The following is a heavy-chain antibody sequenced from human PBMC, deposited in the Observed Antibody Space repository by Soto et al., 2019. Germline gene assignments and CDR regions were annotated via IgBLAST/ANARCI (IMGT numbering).Heavy chain of an antibody. CDR2: ISGSGGST. V-gene: IGHV3-23*01. CDR1: GFTFSSYA. CDR3: AKGLDYGDYVNWFDP. J-gene: IGHJ5*02. Sequence: EVQLLESGGGLVQPGGSLRLSCAASGFTFSSYAMSWVRQAPGKGLEWVSAISGSGGSTYYADSVKGRFTISRDNSKNTLYLQMNRLRAEDTAVYYCAKGLDYGDYVNWFDPWGQGTLVTVSS. D-gene: IGHD4-17*01.